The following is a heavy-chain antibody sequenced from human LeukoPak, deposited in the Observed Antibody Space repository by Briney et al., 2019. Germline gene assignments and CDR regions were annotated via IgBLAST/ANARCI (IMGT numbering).Heavy chain of an antibody. CDR3: ARDGYSSSWYEPYYYYYYMDV. CDR1: SESFSGYF. CDR2: IYYSGST. V-gene: IGHV4-59*12. Sequence: SETLSLTCAIYSESFSGYFWSWIRQPPGKGLEWIGYIYYSGSTNYNPSLKSRVTISVDTSKNQFSLKLSSVTAADTAVYYCARDGYSSSWYEPYYYYYYMDVWGKGTTVTVSS. D-gene: IGHD6-13*01. J-gene: IGHJ6*03.